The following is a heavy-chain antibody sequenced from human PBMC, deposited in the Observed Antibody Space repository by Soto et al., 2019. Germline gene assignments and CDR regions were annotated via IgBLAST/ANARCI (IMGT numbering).Heavy chain of an antibody. V-gene: IGHV4-59*11. CDR2: IYYSGST. Sequence: KASETLSLTCTVSGGSINNHYWGWIRQPPGKGLEWIGYIYYSGSTNYNPSLKSRVTISVDTSKNQFSLKLSSVTAADTAVYYCARDRGRYDRSAAAIEPWGQGTLVTVSS. CDR3: ARDRGRYDRSAAAIEP. J-gene: IGHJ5*02. CDR1: GGSINNHY. D-gene: IGHD6-13*01.